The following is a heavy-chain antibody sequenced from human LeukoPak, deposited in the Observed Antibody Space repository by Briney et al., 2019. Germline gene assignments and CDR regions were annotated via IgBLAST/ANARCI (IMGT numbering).Heavy chain of an antibody. V-gene: IGHV4-39*07. CDR3: ARDPPGAAAVSYYFDY. Sequence: PSETLSLTCTVSGGSINSRTYYWGWIRQPPGKGLEWIGSIYYSGSTYYNPSLKSRVTISVDTSKNQFSLKLSSVTAADTAVYYCARDPPGAAAVSYYFDYWGQGTLVTVSS. J-gene: IGHJ4*02. CDR1: GGSINSRTYY. D-gene: IGHD6-13*01. CDR2: IYYSGST.